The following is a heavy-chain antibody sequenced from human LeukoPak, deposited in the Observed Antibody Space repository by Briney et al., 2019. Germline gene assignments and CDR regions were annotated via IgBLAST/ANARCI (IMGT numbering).Heavy chain of an antibody. D-gene: IGHD4-17*01. CDR2: ISDSGST. V-gene: IGHV4-59*01. CDR1: GGSINGYY. CDR3: ARVFRGAVTSNWFHP. J-gene: IGHJ5*02. Sequence: PSETLSLTCTVSGGSINGYYWTWIRQPPGKGLEWIGYISDSGSTNYNPSLQSRVTMSVDSSNTEFSLRLNSVTAADTAVYYCARVFRGAVTSNWFHPWGQGTLVTVSS.